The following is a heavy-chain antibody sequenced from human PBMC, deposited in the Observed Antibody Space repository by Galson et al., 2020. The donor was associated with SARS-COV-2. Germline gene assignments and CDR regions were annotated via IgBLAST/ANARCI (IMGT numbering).Heavy chain of an antibody. J-gene: IGHJ4*02. CDR2: IIPMLNIT. D-gene: IGHD3-9*01. V-gene: IGHV1-69*02. Sequence: SVKVSCKASGGTFSSYTLSWVRQAPGQGLEWMGRIIPMLNITYYAQHLPGRLTITADESTGTSDMELSSLRSDDTAIYYCARIASKTGSDFWGQGTLVTVSS. CDR3: ARIASKTGSDF. CDR1: GGTFSSYT.